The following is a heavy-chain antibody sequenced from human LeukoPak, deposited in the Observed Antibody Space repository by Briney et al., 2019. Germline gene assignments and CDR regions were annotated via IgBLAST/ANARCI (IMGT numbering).Heavy chain of an antibody. CDR2: ISSSGSTI. V-gene: IGHV3-11*04. CDR3: ASGVSASRY. Sequence: GGSLRLSCAASGFTFSDFYMSWIRQAPGKGLEWVSYISSSGSTIYYADSVKGRFTISRDNVKKSLYLQMNSLRVEDTAVYYCASGVSASRYWGQGTLVTVSS. J-gene: IGHJ4*02. CDR1: GFTFSDFY.